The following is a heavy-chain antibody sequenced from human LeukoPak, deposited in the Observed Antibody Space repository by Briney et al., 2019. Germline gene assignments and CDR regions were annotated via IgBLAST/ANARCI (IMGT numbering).Heavy chain of an antibody. Sequence: GRPLRLSCAAYGFSFSTYGMHWVRQAPGKGLESVAVIWYDGSHQYYADSVKGRFTISRDMSNNTLYLQMNNLRVDDTALYYCARDLGLRYGSGTYRFDPWGQGTQVIVSS. CDR2: IWYDGSHQ. V-gene: IGHV3-33*08. CDR3: ARDLGLRYGSGTYRFDP. D-gene: IGHD3-10*01. J-gene: IGHJ5*02. CDR1: GFSFSTYG.